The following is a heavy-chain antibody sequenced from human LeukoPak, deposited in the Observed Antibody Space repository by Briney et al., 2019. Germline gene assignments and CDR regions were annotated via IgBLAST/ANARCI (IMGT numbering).Heavy chain of an antibody. D-gene: IGHD2-2*01. CDR1: GYTFTSYV. CDR3: ARDLINRYCSSPGCQSLCGDSGGFFDP. J-gene: IGHJ5*02. Sequence: EASVKVSCKASGYTFTSYVISWLRQAPGQGLEWMGWISAYNGNTNYAQRLQGRVTMTTDTSTSTAYMELRSLRSDDTAAYYCARDLINRYCSSPGCQSLCGDSGGFFDPWGQGTLVTVSS. V-gene: IGHV1-18*01. CDR2: ISAYNGNT.